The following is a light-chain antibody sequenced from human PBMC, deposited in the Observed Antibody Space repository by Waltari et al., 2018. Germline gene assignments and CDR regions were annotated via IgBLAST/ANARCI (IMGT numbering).Light chain of an antibody. CDR1: QDIGHF. J-gene: IGKJ4*01. Sequence: IRMTQSPPSLSASVGDRVIITCQASQDIGHFLNWYHQKPGTGPRLLISDASNLESGVPSRFSGSGSVTHFTFTINGLQPEDIGTYFCQQYDDLSVTFGGGTKVDIK. V-gene: IGKV1-33*01. CDR2: DAS. CDR3: QQYDDLSVT.